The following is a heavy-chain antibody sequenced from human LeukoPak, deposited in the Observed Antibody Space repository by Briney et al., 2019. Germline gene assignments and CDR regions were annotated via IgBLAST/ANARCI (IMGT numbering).Heavy chain of an antibody. CDR1: GFTFSSYG. V-gene: IGHV3-30*02. D-gene: IGHD3-3*01. Sequence: SGGSLRLSCAASGFTFSSYGIHWVSQAPGKGLEWVAFIRYDGSNKYYADSVKGRFTISRDNSKNTLYLQMNSLRTEDTAMYYCASGVTIFGVVIMGHFDYWGQGTLVTVSS. CDR3: ASGVTIFGVVIMGHFDY. CDR2: IRYDGSNK. J-gene: IGHJ4*02.